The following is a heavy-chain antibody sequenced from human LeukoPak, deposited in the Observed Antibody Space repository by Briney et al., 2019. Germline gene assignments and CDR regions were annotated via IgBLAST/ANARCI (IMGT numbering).Heavy chain of an antibody. D-gene: IGHD5-12*01. CDR1: GGSISGNY. Sequence: PSETLSLTCTVSGGSISGNYWSWIRQPPGKGLEWIGYIYYNGVTNYNPSLKSRVTISLDTSKNQFSLRLSSVTAADTAVYYCARHTGSGYDFAYWGQGTLVTVCS. J-gene: IGHJ4*02. CDR2: IYYNGVT. V-gene: IGHV4-59*08. CDR3: ARHTGSGYDFAY.